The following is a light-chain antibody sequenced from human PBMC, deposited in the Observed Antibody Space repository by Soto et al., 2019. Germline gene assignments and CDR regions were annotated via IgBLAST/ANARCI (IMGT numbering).Light chain of an antibody. CDR3: QQYDDSLTWT. Sequence: EIVLTQSPGTLSLSPGERATLSCRASQTVGSSYIAWYQQRPGQAPRLLIYGASSRATGTPDRFSGSGSGTDFTLTISRLEPEDFAVYYCQQYDDSLTWTFGQGTKVEIK. V-gene: IGKV3-20*01. J-gene: IGKJ1*01. CDR2: GAS. CDR1: QTVGSSY.